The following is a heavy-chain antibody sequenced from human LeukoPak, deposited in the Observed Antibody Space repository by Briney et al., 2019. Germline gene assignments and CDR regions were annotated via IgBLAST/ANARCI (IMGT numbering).Heavy chain of an antibody. CDR2: IIPIFGTA. V-gene: IGHV1-69*05. CDR1: GGTFSSYA. CDR3: AREVVGANRGYYYYYMDV. J-gene: IGHJ6*03. Sequence: SVKVSCKASGGTFSSYAISWVRQAPGQGLEWMRGIIPIFGTANYAQKFQGRVTITTDESTSTAYMELSSLRSEDTAVYYCAREVVGANRGYYYYYMDVWGKGTTVTVSS. D-gene: IGHD2-15*01.